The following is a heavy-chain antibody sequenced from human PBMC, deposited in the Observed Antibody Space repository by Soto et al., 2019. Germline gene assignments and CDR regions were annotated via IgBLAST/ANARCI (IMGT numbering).Heavy chain of an antibody. D-gene: IGHD4-4*01. V-gene: IGHV3-23*01. CDR1: GFTFSTYP. CDR2: ISGSGIST. CDR3: VKPPVITASYYYDMDV. Sequence: EAQLLESGGGLVQPGGSLRLSCAASGFTFSTYPMSWVRQAPGKGLEWVSGISGSGISTYYTDSVKGRFTISRDNSKNTVFLQMNSLRDEDTAVYYCVKPPVITASYYYDMDVWGQGTTVTVAS. J-gene: IGHJ6*02.